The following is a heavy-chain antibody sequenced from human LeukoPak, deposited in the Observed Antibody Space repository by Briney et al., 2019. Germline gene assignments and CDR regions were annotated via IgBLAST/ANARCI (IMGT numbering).Heavy chain of an antibody. CDR2: ISPNSGGT. J-gene: IGHJ5*02. V-gene: IGHV1-2*02. D-gene: IGHD1-26*01. CDR1: GYTFTGYY. Sequence: ASVKVSCKASGYTFTGYYMHWVRQAPGQGLEWMGWISPNSGGTNYAQKFQGRVTMTRDTSISTAYMELSRLRSDDTAVYYCARDKWELRGRNWFDPWGQGTLVTVSS. CDR3: ARDKWELRGRNWFDP.